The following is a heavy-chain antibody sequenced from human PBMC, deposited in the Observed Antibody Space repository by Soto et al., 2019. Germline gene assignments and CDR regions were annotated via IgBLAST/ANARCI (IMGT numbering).Heavy chain of an antibody. CDR2: ISSSGGST. V-gene: IGHV3-64*01. D-gene: IGHD1-1*01. J-gene: IGHJ5*02. Sequence: EVQLVESGGGLVQPEGSLRLSCAASGFSFNIYAMHWVRQAPGKGLEYVSGISSSGGSTYYANSVKGRFIISRDNSKNTLYLKVGSLRAEDMGFYYCARGRELEVISWGQGTLVTVSS. CDR3: ARGRELEVIS. CDR1: GFSFNIYA.